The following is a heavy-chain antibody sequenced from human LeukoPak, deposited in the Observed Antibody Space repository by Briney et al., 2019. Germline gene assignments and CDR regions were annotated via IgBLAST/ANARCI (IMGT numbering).Heavy chain of an antibody. CDR3: AKDRLLMVRGVMNYYGMDV. Sequence: GGSLRLSCAVSGFTFSSYGMHWVRQAPGKGLEWVAVTSYDGSEKYYADSLKGRFTISRDNSKSTLYLQMNSLRAEDTAVYYCAKDRLLMVRGVMNYYGMDVWGQGTTVTVSS. V-gene: IGHV3-30*18. CDR2: TSYDGSEK. CDR1: GFTFSSYG. J-gene: IGHJ6*02. D-gene: IGHD3-10*01.